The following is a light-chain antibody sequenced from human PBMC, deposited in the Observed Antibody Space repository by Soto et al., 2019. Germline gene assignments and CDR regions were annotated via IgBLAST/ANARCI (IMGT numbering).Light chain of an antibody. CDR1: SSDIGGSKY. V-gene: IGLV2-14*01. CDR3: SSYTSSGTLYV. Sequence: QSVLTQPASLSGSPGQSITISCTGTSSDIGGSKYVSWYQQHPGKAPKLMIYEVTYRPSGVSDRFSGSKSGNTASLTVSGLQAEDEADYYCSSYTSSGTLYVFGTGTKGHRP. J-gene: IGLJ1*01. CDR2: EVT.